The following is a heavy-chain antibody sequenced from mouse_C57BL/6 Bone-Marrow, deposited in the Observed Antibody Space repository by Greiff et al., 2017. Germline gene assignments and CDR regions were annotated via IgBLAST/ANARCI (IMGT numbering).Heavy chain of an antibody. V-gene: IGHV5-4*01. CDR2: ISDGGSYT. J-gene: IGHJ2*01. Sequence: EVMLVEPGGGLVKPGGSLKLSCAASGFTFSSYAMSWVRQTPEKRLEWVATISDGGSYTYYPDNVKGRFTISRDNAKNNLYLQMSHLKSEDTAMYYCARDRYYYGSSYVGGYWGQGTTLTVSS. CDR1: GFTFSSYA. CDR3: ARDRYYYGSSYVGGY. D-gene: IGHD1-1*01.